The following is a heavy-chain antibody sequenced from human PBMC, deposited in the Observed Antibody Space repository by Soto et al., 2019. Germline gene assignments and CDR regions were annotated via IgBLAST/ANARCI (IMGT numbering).Heavy chain of an antibody. CDR3: ARHSGIAVAGTLRWFDP. V-gene: IGHV4-39*01. D-gene: IGHD6-19*01. Sequence: PSETLSLTCTVSGGSISSSSYYWGWIRQPPGKGLEWIGSIYYSGSTYYNPSLKSRVTISVDTSKNQFSLKLSSVTAADTAVYYCARHSGIAVAGTLRWFDPWGQGTLVTVSS. CDR2: IYYSGST. J-gene: IGHJ5*02. CDR1: GGSISSSSYY.